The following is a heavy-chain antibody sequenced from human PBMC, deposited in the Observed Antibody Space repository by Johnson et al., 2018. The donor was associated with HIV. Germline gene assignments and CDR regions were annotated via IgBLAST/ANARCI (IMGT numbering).Heavy chain of an antibody. Sequence: QVQLVESGGVVVQPGGSLRLSCAASGFTFGSYAMHWVRQAPGKGLEWVAVISYDGSNKYYADSVKGRFTISRDNSKNTLYLQMNSLRAEDTAVYYCARLRGFSGYDSFDIWGQGTLITVSS. CDR2: ISYDGSNK. CDR3: ARLRGFSGYDSFDI. V-gene: IGHV3-30*04. D-gene: IGHD5-12*01. J-gene: IGHJ3*02. CDR1: GFTFGSYA.